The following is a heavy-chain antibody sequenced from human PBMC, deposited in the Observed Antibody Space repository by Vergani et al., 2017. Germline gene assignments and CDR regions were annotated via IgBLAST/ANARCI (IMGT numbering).Heavy chain of an antibody. CDR3: ARQAEENFWSGYPGY. V-gene: IGHV5-51*01. CDR2: IYPGDSDT. Sequence: EVQLVQSGAEVKKPGASLKISCKGSGYSFTSYWIGWVRQMPGKGLEWMGIIYPGDSDTRYSPSFQGQVTISADKSSSTAYLQWSSLKASDTAMYYCARQAEENFWSGYPGYWGQGTLVTVSS. D-gene: IGHD3-3*01. CDR1: GYSFTSYW. J-gene: IGHJ4*02.